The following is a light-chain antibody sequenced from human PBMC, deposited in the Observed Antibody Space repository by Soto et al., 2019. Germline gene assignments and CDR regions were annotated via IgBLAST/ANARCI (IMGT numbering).Light chain of an antibody. CDR1: QSISSW. CDR2: DAS. J-gene: IGKJ4*01. Sequence: RASQSISSWLAWYQQKPGKAHKLLIYDASSLESGVQSRFCCSRSETEYALTIRSLQPYYSAIHFYEPYYRYSRTVGGGTKVDIK. CDR3: EPYYRYSRT. V-gene: IGKV1-5*01.